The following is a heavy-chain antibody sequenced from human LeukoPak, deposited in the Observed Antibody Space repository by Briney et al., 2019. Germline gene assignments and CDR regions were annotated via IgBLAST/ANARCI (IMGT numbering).Heavy chain of an antibody. J-gene: IGHJ4*02. V-gene: IGHV3-30*18. Sequence: GGSLRLSCAASGFTFSSYGMHWVRQAPGKGLEGVAVISYDGSNKYYADSVKGRFTISRDNSKNTLYLQMNSLRAEDTAVYYCAKDGGRWWELPLDYWGQGTLVTVSS. CDR2: ISYDGSNK. CDR1: GFTFSSYG. D-gene: IGHD1-26*01. CDR3: AKDGGRWWELPLDY.